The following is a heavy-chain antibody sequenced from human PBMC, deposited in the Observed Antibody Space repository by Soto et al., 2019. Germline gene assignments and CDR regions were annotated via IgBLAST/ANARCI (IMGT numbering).Heavy chain of an antibody. CDR1: GGSISSSSYY. CDR3: AAKYGSGLNYYYGMDV. CDR2: IYYSGST. V-gene: IGHV4-39*01. Sequence: QLQLQESGPGLVKPSETLSLTCTVSGGSISSSSYYWGWIRQPPGKGLEWIGSIYYSGSTYYNPSLKSRVTISVDTSKNQFSLKLSSVTAADTAVYYCAAKYGSGLNYYYGMDVWGQGTTVTVSS. J-gene: IGHJ6*02. D-gene: IGHD3-10*01.